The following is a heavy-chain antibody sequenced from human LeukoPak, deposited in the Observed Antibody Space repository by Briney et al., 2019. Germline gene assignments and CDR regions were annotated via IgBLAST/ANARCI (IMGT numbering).Heavy chain of an antibody. D-gene: IGHD3-10*01. CDR1: GYSFTSYW. Sequence: GESLKISCKGSGYSFTSYWIGWERQMPGQGLEWMGIIYPGDSDTKYSPSFQGQVTISADKSISTAYLQWSSLKASDTAMYYCARRTGISGSGSYYRHFDYWGQGTLVTVSS. V-gene: IGHV5-51*01. CDR3: ARRTGISGSGSYYRHFDY. J-gene: IGHJ4*02. CDR2: IYPGDSDT.